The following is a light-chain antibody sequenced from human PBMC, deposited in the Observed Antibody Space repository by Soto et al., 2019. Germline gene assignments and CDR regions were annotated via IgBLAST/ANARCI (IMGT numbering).Light chain of an antibody. J-gene: IGLJ3*02. CDR1: SSDIGSYNL. CDR2: EGS. CDR3: CSHAASSTFNWV. Sequence: QSVLTQPASVSGSPGQSITISCTGTSSDIGSYNLVSWYQQHPGKAPKVIIYEGSNRPSGVSNRFSASKSGNKASLTISGLQAEDEADYYCCSHAASSTFNWVFGGGTKLTVL. V-gene: IGLV2-23*03.